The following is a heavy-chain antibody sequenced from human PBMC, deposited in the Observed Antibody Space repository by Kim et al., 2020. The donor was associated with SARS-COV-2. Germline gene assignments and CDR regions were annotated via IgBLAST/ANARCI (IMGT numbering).Heavy chain of an antibody. V-gene: IGHV3-23*01. J-gene: IGHJ4*02. Sequence: YAGTVRCRVSISRDNTESTLYLQMSSQRAEDTAVYYCARRYDFDSGNFDYWGQGTPVTVSS. CDR3: ARRYDFDSGNFDY. D-gene: IGHD3-10*01.